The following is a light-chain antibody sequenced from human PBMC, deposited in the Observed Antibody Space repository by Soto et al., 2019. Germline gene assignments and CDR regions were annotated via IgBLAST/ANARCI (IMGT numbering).Light chain of an antibody. CDR1: QSLLYTSNNKNY. CDR2: WAS. Sequence: DIVMTQSPDSLAVSLGERATINCKSSQSLLYTSNNKNYLAWYQQKPGQPPKLLIYWASTRESGVPDRFSGSGSGTDFTLTISSLQAEDVAVFYRQQYYNTPYTFGQGTKVDIK. CDR3: QQYYNTPYT. J-gene: IGKJ2*01. V-gene: IGKV4-1*01.